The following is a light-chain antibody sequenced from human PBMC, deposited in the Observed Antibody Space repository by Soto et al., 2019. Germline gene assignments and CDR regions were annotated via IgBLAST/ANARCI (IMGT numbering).Light chain of an antibody. CDR2: LNSDGSH. CDR3: QTWGTGPWV. V-gene: IGLV4-69*01. Sequence: QSVLTQSHSASASLGASVKLTCTLSSGHSSYAIAWHQQQPEKGPRSLMKLNSDGSHSKGDGIPDRFSGSSSGAERYLTISSLQSEDEADYYCQTWGTGPWVFGGGTKLTVL. J-gene: IGLJ3*02. CDR1: SGHSSYA.